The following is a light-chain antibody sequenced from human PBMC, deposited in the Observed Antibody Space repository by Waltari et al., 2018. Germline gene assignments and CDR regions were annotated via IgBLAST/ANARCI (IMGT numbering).Light chain of an antibody. CDR1: ALPKKF. CDR2: EDN. V-gene: IGLV3-10*01. CDR3: FSTDGSHTHGV. Sequence: SYELTQPPSVSVSPGQTARIASPGPALPKKFAYLYQQRSGQAPVLVIYEDNKRPDGIPDKFSGSRSGTVATLTISGAQVEDEGDYFCFSTDGSHTHGVFGSGTKV. J-gene: IGLJ6*01.